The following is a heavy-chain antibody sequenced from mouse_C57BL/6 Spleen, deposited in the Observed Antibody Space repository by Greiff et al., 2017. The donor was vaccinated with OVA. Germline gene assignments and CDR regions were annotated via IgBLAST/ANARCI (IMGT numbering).Heavy chain of an antibody. Sequence: VQVVESGPGLVAPSQSLSITCTVSGFSLTSYGVDWVRQSPGKGLEWLGVIWGVGSTNYNSALKSRLSISKDNSKSQVFLKMNSLQTDDTAMYYCATHYYGSSYAMDYWGQGTSVTVSS. J-gene: IGHJ4*01. CDR2: IWGVGST. D-gene: IGHD1-1*01. V-gene: IGHV2-6*01. CDR3: ATHYYGSSYAMDY. CDR1: GFSLTSYG.